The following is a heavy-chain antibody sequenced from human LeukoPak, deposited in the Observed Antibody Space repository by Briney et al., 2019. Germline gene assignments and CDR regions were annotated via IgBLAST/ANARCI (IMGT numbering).Heavy chain of an antibody. CDR2: ISGSGGST. CDR3: AKDLSCRTTSCYKRGANWFDP. J-gene: IGHJ5*02. CDR1: GFTFSNYA. D-gene: IGHD2-2*02. V-gene: IGHV3-23*01. Sequence: GGSLRLSCAASGFTFSNYAMCWVRQAPGKGLEWVSVISGSGGSTYYADSVKGRFIISRDNFNNTLDLQMNSLRAEDTAIYYCAKDLSCRTTSCYKRGANWFDPWGQGTLVTVSS.